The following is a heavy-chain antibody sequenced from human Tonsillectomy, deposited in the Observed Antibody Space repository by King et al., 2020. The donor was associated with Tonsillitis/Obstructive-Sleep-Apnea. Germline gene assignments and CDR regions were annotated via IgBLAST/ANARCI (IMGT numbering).Heavy chain of an antibody. CDR1: GGSVSSGSYY. J-gene: IGHJ4*02. Sequence: QLQESGPGLVKPSETLSLTCTVSGGSVSSGSYYWSWIRQPPGKGLEWIGYIYYSGSTNYNLSLKSRVTISVDTSKNQFSLKLSSVTAADTAVYYCARSHSSGASDYWGQGTLVTVSS. CDR3: ARSHSSGASDY. V-gene: IGHV4-61*01. D-gene: IGHD6-19*01. CDR2: IYYSGST.